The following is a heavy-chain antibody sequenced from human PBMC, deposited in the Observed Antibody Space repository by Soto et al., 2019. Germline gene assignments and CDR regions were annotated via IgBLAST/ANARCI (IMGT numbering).Heavy chain of an antibody. J-gene: IGHJ5*02. Sequence: PSETLSLTCAVYGGSFSGYYWSWIRQPPGKGLEWIGEINHSGSTNYNPSLKSRVTISVDTSKNQFSLKLSSVTAADTAVYYRARGGRLTMVRGVIIRNWFDPWGQGTLVTVS. D-gene: IGHD3-10*01. CDR1: GGSFSGYY. CDR3: ARGGRLTMVRGVIIRNWFDP. V-gene: IGHV4-34*01. CDR2: INHSGST.